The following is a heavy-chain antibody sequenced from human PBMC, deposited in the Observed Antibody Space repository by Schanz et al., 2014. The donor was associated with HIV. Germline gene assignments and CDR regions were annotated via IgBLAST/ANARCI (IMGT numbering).Heavy chain of an antibody. Sequence: QVPLVQSGAEVKKPGASVKVSCKASGYTFTGYYMHWVRQAPGQGLEWMGWINPDNAGRNYAQKFQGRVTMTRDPSISTALMELSRLRSDDTAVYYCATCRCDGELSLLRYWGQGTLVTVSS. CDR1: GYTFTGYY. V-gene: IGHV1-2*02. D-gene: IGHD3-16*02. CDR3: ATCRCDGELSLLRY. CDR2: INPDNAGR. J-gene: IGHJ4*02.